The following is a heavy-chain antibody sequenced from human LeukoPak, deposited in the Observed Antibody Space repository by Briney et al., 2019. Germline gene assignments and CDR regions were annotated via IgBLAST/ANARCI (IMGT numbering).Heavy chain of an antibody. CDR1: GGSISPYY. CDR2: ILYSGTTT. D-gene: IGHD4-17*01. Sequence: PSETLSLTCTVSGGSISPYYWSWIRQTPGKGLEWIGYILYSGTTTNYNPSLKSRVTISVDTSKNQFSLKLRSVTAADTAIYYCARDLSYAMTTVTTGTGWFDPWGQGNLVIVSS. J-gene: IGHJ5*02. CDR3: ARDLSYAMTTVTTGTGWFDP. V-gene: IGHV4-59*01.